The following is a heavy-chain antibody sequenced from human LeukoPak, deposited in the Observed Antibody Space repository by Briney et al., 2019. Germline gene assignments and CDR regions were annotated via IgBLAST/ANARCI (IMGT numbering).Heavy chain of an antibody. Sequence: GGSLRLSCAASGFTFSSYAMHWVRQAPGKGLEWVAVISYGGSNKYYADSVKGRFTISRDNSKNTLYLQMNSLRAEDTAVYYCARVMVQLSFDYWGQGTLVTVSS. V-gene: IGHV3-30-3*01. CDR1: GFTFSSYA. J-gene: IGHJ4*02. CDR3: ARVMVQLSFDY. CDR2: ISYGGSNK. D-gene: IGHD2-8*01.